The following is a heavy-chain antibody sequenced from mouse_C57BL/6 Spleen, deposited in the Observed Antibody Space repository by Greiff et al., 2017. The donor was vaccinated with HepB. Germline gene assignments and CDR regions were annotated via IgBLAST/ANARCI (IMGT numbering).Heavy chain of an antibody. CDR2: INPNNGGT. D-gene: IGHD2-1*01. V-gene: IGHV1-26*01. CDR3: ARRGNLWYFDY. J-gene: IGHJ2*01. Sequence: EVQLQESGPELVKPGASVKISCKASGYTFTDYYMNWVKQSHGKSLEWIGDINPNNGGTSYNQKFKGKATLTVDKSSSTAYMELRSLTSEDSAVYYCARRGNLWYFDYWGQGTTLTVSS. CDR1: GYTFTDYY.